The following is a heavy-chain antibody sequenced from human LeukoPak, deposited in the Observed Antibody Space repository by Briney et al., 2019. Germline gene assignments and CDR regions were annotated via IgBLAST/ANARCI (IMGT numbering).Heavy chain of an antibody. V-gene: IGHV3-23*01. D-gene: IGHD5-18*01. CDR1: GFTVSSNH. J-gene: IGHJ3*01. CDR3: AREGRGYTDGYNDAFDL. Sequence: GGSLRLSCAASGFTVSSNHMSWVRQAPGKGLEWVSAISGSGGSTYYADSVKGRFTISRDNSKNTLYLQMNSLRAEDTAAYYCAREGRGYTDGYNDAFDLWGQGTMVTVSS. CDR2: ISGSGGST.